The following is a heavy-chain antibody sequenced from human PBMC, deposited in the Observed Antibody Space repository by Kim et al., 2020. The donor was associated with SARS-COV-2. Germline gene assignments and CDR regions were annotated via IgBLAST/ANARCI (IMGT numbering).Heavy chain of an antibody. CDR3: ARELGRGYFDY. V-gene: IGHV4-31*02. J-gene: IGHJ4*02. Sequence: YSHPSLHSRVTISVDTSKNQFSLKLSSVTAADTAVYYCARELGRGYFDYWGQGTLVTVSS. D-gene: IGHD7-27*01.